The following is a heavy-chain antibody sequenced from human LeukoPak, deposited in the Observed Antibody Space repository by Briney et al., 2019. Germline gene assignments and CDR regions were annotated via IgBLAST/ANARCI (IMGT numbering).Heavy chain of an antibody. V-gene: IGHV4-59*08. Sequence: PSETLSLTCTVSGGSITNYYWSWIRQPPGKGLEWIGYIYYGGSTNYNPSLKSRVTISVDTSKNQFSLNLSSVTAADTAVYYCARSTVRDYYYGMDVWGQGTTVTVSS. CDR1: GGSITNYY. J-gene: IGHJ6*02. D-gene: IGHD5/OR15-5a*01. CDR2: IYYGGST. CDR3: ARSTVRDYYYGMDV.